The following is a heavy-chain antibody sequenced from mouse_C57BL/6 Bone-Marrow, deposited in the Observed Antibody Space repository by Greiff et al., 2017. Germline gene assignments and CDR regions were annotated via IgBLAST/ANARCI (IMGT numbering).Heavy chain of an antibody. J-gene: IGHJ1*03. Sequence: QVQLQQPGAELVKPGASVKLSCKASGYTFTSYWMHWVKQRPGRSLEWIGRIDPNSGGTKYNEKFKGKATLTIDKPSSTAYMQLSSLTSEDSAVYYCARGYDDDGDWYFDVWGTGTTVTVSS. CDR2: IDPNSGGT. V-gene: IGHV1-72*01. CDR1: GYTFTSYW. D-gene: IGHD2-4*01. CDR3: ARGYDDDGDWYFDV.